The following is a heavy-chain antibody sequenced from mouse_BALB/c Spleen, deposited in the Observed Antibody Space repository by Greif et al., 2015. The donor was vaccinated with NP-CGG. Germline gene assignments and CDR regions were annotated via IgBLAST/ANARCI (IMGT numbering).Heavy chain of an antibody. D-gene: IGHD2-4*01. CDR1: GFNIKDTY. J-gene: IGHJ3*01. V-gene: IGHV14-3*02. Sequence: VQLKQSGAELVKPGASVKLSCTASGFNIKDTYMHWVKQRPEQGLEWIGRIDPANGNTKYDPKFQGKATITADTSSNTAYLQLSSLTSEDTAVYYCARGGITTWFAYWGQGTLVTVSA. CDR2: IDPANGNT. CDR3: ARGGITTWFAY.